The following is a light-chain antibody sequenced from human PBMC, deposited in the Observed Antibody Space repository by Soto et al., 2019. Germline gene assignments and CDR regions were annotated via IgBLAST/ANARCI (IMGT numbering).Light chain of an antibody. CDR1: QSINSN. Sequence: EIVMTQSPATLSVSPGERATLSCRASQSINSNLVWYQQKTGQAPRLLIYGASTRATGIPARFSGSGSGTEFTLTISSLQSEDFAVYYCQQYNNWLWTFGQGTKVEIK. J-gene: IGKJ1*01. CDR2: GAS. CDR3: QQYNNWLWT. V-gene: IGKV3-15*01.